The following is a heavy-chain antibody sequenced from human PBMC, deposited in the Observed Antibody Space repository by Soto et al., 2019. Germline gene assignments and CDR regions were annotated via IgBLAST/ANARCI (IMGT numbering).Heavy chain of an antibody. CDR2: FDPEDGET. CDR1: GYTLTELS. J-gene: IGHJ3*02. D-gene: IGHD3-9*01. CDR3: ETLGRLRYFDIPQPKDI. V-gene: IGHV1-24*01. Sequence: ASVKVSCKVSGYTLTELSMHWVRQAPGKGLEWMGGFDPEDGETIYAQKFQGRVTMTEDTSTDTAYMELSSLRSEDTAVYYCETLGRLRYFDIPQPKDIWGQGTMVTVSS.